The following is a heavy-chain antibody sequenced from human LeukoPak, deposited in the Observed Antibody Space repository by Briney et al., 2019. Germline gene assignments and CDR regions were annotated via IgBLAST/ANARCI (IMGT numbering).Heavy chain of an antibody. J-gene: IGHJ4*02. V-gene: IGHV3-21*01. Sequence: GGSLRLSCAASGFTFSDYCMNWVRQAPGKGLEWVSTINGGGTSAYYADSVKGRFTISRDNAKNSLYLQMNSLRAEDTAVYYCARGDTAMANDYWGQGTLVTVSS. CDR2: INGGGTSA. D-gene: IGHD5-18*01. CDR3: ARGDTAMANDY. CDR1: GFTFSDYC.